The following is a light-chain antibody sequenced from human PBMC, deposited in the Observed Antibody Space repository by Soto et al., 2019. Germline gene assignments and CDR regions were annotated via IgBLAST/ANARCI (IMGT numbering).Light chain of an antibody. V-gene: IGKV1-5*03. CDR1: QTIGTW. J-gene: IGKJ4*01. CDR3: QQYNDLST. Sequence: IQMTQSPSTLSASVGATVTITCRASQTIGTWLAWYQQKPAKAPKLLIYKASTLESGVPSRFSGSGSGTEFTLTISSLQADDFATYYCQQYNDLSTFGGGTKVDIK. CDR2: KAS.